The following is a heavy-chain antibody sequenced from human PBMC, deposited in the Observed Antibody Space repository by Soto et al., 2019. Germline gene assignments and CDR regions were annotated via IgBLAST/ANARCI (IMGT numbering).Heavy chain of an antibody. V-gene: IGHV3-11*05. CDR2: ISSSSSYT. Sequence: GGSLRLSCAASGFTFSGYYMSWIRQAPGKGLEWVSYISSSSSYTNYADSVKGRFTISRDNAKNSLYLQMNSLRAEDTAVYYCARGEQYCSSTSCLYFDYWGQGTLVTVSS. J-gene: IGHJ4*02. CDR1: GFTFSGYY. CDR3: ARGEQYCSSTSCLYFDY. D-gene: IGHD2-2*01.